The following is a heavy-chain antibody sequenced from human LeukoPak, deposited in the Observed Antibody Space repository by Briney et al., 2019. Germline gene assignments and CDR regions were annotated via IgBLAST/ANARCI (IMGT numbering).Heavy chain of an antibody. CDR2: IYSGGST. Sequence: PGGSLRLSCAASGFTVSSNYMSWVRQAPGKGLEWVSVIYSGGSTYYADSVKGRFTISRDNSKNTLYLQMNSLRAEDTAVYYCARTTPFDVEGRMDVWGQGTTVTVSS. CDR1: GFTVSSNY. V-gene: IGHV3-66*01. CDR3: ARTTPFDVEGRMDV. D-gene: IGHD1-1*01. J-gene: IGHJ6*02.